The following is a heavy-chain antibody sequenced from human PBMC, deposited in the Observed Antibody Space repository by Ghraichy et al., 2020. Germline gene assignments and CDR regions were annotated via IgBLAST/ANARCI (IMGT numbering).Heavy chain of an antibody. CDR3: ARGHYDVLTAYYMYYFDF. CDR1: GYTFTDDY. V-gene: IGHV1-2*06. D-gene: IGHD3-9*01. Sequence: ASVKVSCKASGYTFTDDYMHWVRQAPGQGPEWMGRIDPKSGDTTFSQKFQGRVTLTRDTSISTAYMELSRLTSNDTAVYYCARGHYDVLTAYYMYYFDFWGQGTLVTVSS. J-gene: IGHJ4*02. CDR2: IDPKSGDT.